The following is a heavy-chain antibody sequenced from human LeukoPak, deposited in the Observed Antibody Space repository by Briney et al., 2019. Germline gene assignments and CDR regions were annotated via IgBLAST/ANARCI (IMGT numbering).Heavy chain of an antibody. D-gene: IGHD4-11*01. V-gene: IGHV3-7*01. CDR2: MNEDGSEK. CDR1: GFGYSNYW. Sequence: GGSLRLSCAASGFGYSNYWMSWVRQAPGKGLEWVANMNEDGSEKNYVDSVKGRFTISRDNAQDSLYLQMNSLRAEDTAVYYCARDRGYSNFDYWGQGTLLTVSS. J-gene: IGHJ4*02. CDR3: ARDRGYSNFDY.